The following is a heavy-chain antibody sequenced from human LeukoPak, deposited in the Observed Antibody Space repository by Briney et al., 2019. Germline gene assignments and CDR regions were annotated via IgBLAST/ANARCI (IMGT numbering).Heavy chain of an antibody. V-gene: IGHV3-30*03. CDR1: GFTFSSYG. Sequence: GRSLRLSCAASGFTFSSYGMHWVRQAPGKGLEWVAVISYDGSNKYYADSVKGRFTISRDNSKNTLYLQMNSLRAEDTAVYYCARATYYDILTGYYSLSFDYWGQGTLVTVSS. CDR2: ISYDGSNK. D-gene: IGHD3-9*01. J-gene: IGHJ4*02. CDR3: ARATYYDILTGYYSLSFDY.